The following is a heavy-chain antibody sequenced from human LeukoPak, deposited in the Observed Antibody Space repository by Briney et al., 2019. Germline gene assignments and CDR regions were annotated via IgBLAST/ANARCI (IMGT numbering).Heavy chain of an antibody. Sequence: ASVTVSCKASGYTFNTYGISWLRQAPGQGLEWIGWINTDTGDTNFVQNFQGRVTMTTDTSASTAYMELRSLKTDDTAVYYCARKMIGIAVLVYWGQGTLVTVSS. CDR3: ARKMIGIAVLVY. CDR1: GYTFNTYG. D-gene: IGHD2-21*01. V-gene: IGHV1-18*01. CDR2: INTDTGDT. J-gene: IGHJ4*02.